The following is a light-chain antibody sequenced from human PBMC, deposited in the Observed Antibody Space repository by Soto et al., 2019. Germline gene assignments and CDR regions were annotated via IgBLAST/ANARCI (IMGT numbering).Light chain of an antibody. CDR2: GVS. J-gene: IGLJ1*01. V-gene: IGLV2-14*01. CDR1: SSDVGGYNY. CDR3: SSYTSSYV. Sequence: QSALAQPASVSGSPGQSITISCTGTSSDVGGYNYVSWYQQHPGKAPKLMIYGVSNRPSGVSNRFSGSKSGNTASLTISGLQAEDEADYYCSSYTSSYVFGTGTKVTVL.